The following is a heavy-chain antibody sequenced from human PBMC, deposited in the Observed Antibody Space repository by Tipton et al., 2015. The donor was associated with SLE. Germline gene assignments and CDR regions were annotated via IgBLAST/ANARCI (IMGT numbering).Heavy chain of an antibody. CDR1: GGSISSGSYY. CDR2: IYTSGST. Sequence: TLSLTCTVSGGSISSGSYYWSWIRQPAGKGLEWIGRIYTSGSTYYNPSLKSRVTISVDTSKNQFSLKLSSVTAADTAVYYCARDFVGYSSPDTAFDIWGQGTMVTVSS. CDR3: ARDFVGYSSPDTAFDI. D-gene: IGHD6-13*01. J-gene: IGHJ3*02. V-gene: IGHV4-61*02.